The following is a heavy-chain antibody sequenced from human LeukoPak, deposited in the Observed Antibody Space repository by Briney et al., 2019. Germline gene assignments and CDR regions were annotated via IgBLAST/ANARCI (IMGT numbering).Heavy chain of an antibody. CDR1: GGSISSSSYY. J-gene: IGHJ4*02. Sequence: PSETLSLTCTVSGGSISSSSYYWGWIRQPPGKGLEWIGSIYYSGSTYYNPSPKSRVTISVDTSKNQFSLKLSSVTAADTAVYYCARGRRYCSSTSCSPNDYWGQGTLVTVSS. V-gene: IGHV4-39*01. D-gene: IGHD2-2*01. CDR3: ARGRRYCSSTSCSPNDY. CDR2: IYYSGST.